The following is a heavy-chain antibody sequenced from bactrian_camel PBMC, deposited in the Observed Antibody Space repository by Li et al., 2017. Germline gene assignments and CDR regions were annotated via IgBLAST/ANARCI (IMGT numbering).Heavy chain of an antibody. CDR3: KAVESFLCGDCSRQHT. D-gene: IGHD5*01. CDR2: IDSDGNR. CDR1: GVTDSRYC. J-gene: IGHJ4*01. V-gene: IGHV3S9*01. Sequence: HVQLVESGGGSVQAGGSLRLSCAASGVTDSRYCMGWFRRDTEKGREGVAAIDSDGNRHYADSVKGRFTISKDNAKNTVALQMNGLKPDEGGMYFCKAVESFLCGDCSRQHTGARGPRSPSP.